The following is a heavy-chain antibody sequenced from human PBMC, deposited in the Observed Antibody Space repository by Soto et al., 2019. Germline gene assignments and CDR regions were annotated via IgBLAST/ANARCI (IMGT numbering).Heavy chain of an antibody. CDR3: VKWHTSNFDSLPFTGFDF. CDR2: MSGDGRT. J-gene: IGHJ4*02. CDR1: GFTFSDSV. D-gene: IGHD3-22*01. V-gene: IGHV3-23*01. Sequence: SGGSLRLSCVGSGFTFSDSVIAWVRQAPGKGLEWLSVMSGDGRTRYALSVTGRFTISRDNSKNTLYLQMRSLRAEDAAAYYCVKWHTSNFDSLPFTGFDFWGQGTQVTVSS.